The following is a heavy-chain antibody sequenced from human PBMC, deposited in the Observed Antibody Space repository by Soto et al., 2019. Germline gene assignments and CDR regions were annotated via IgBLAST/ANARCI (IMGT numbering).Heavy chain of an antibody. J-gene: IGHJ6*02. Sequence: SETLSLTCTVSGGSISSYYWSLVRQPPGKGLEWIGYIYYSGSTNYNPSLKSRVTISVDTSKNQFSLKLSSVTAADTAVYYCARDQALWFGELSPQYYYYGMDVWGQGTTVTVSS. D-gene: IGHD3-10*01. V-gene: IGHV4-59*01. CDR1: GGSISSYY. CDR3: ARDQALWFGELSPQYYYYGMDV. CDR2: IYYSGST.